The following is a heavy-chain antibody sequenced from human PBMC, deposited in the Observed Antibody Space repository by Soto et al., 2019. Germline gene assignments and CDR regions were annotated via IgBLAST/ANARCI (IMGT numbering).Heavy chain of an antibody. Sequence: ASVKVSCKASGYTFTSYGISWVRQAPGQGLEWMGWISAYNGNTNYAQKLQGRVTMTTDTSTSTAYMELRSLRSDDTAVYYCARDVSGLLLAVAVKNRFYPWGQGTPGPASP. D-gene: IGHD6-19*01. V-gene: IGHV1-18*01. CDR3: ARDVSGLLLAVAVKNRFYP. CDR1: GYTFTSYG. J-gene: IGHJ5*02. CDR2: ISAYNGNT.